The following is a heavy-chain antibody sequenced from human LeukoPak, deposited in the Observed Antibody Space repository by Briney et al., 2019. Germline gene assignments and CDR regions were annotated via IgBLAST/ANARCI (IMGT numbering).Heavy chain of an antibody. D-gene: IGHD6-19*01. J-gene: IGHJ4*02. CDR3: ARERNLEIAVAGTIFNY. V-gene: IGHV3-66*01. CDR2: IYSGGST. CDR1: GFTVSSNY. Sequence: GGSLRLSCAASGFTVSSNYISWVRQAPGKGLEWVSVIYSGGSTYYADSVKGRFTISRDNSKNTLYLQMKSLRAEDTAVYYCARERNLEIAVAGTIFNYWGQGTLVTVSS.